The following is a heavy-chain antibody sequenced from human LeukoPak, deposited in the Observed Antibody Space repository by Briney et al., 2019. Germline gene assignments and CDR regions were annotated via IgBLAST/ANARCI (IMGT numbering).Heavy chain of an antibody. Sequence: GGSLRLSCAASGFTFSSYAMHWVRQAPGKGPEWVTFISYDGSNKYYADSVKGRFTISRDNSKNTLYLQMNSLRPEDTAVYYCARSYLVWTSLDYWGQGTLLTVSS. CDR3: ARSYLVWTSLDY. J-gene: IGHJ4*02. D-gene: IGHD1-20*01. CDR2: ISYDGSNK. V-gene: IGHV3-30-3*01. CDR1: GFTFSSYA.